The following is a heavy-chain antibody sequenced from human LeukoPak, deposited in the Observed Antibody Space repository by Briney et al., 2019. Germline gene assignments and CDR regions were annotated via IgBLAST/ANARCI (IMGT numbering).Heavy chain of an antibody. J-gene: IGHJ4*02. CDR1: GNYW. D-gene: IGHD2/OR15-2a*01. Sequence: GGSLRLSCAASGNYWMHWVRQVPGKGVAWVSHINSDGSWTSYADSVKGRFTISKDNAKNTVYLQMNSLRAEDTAVYYCVSFYETYWGRGTLVTVSS. CDR3: VSFYETY. CDR2: INSDGSWT. V-gene: IGHV3-74*01.